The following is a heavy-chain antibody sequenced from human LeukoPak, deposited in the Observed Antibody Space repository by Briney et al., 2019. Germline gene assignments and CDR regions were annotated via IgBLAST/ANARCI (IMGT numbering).Heavy chain of an antibody. J-gene: IGHJ4*02. Sequence: ASVKVSCKASGYTFTGYYMHWVRQAPGQGLEWMGWINPNSGSTNYAQKFQGRVTMTRDTSISTAYMELSRLRSDDTAVYYCARAYSGYDFVDYWGQGTLVTVSS. V-gene: IGHV1-2*02. CDR3: ARAYSGYDFVDY. CDR2: INPNSGST. CDR1: GYTFTGYY. D-gene: IGHD5-12*01.